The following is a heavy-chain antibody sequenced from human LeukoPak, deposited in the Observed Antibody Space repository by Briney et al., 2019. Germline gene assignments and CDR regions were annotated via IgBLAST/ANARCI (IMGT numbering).Heavy chain of an antibody. CDR2: IWFDGSYK. D-gene: IGHD2-15*01. V-gene: IGHV3-33*01. CDR1: GFTFSSYG. CDR3: ARDPSGGSYYYGMDV. J-gene: IGHJ6*02. Sequence: PGGSLRLSCAASGFTFSSYGMHWVRQAPGNGLEWVAVIWFDGSYKYYADSVKGRFTISRDNSKNTLYLQMSSLRAEDTAVYFCARDPSGGSYYYGMDVWGQGTTVTVSS.